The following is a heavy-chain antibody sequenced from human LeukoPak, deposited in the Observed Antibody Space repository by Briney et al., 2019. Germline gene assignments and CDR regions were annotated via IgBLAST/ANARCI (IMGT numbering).Heavy chain of an antibody. J-gene: IGHJ4*02. CDR2: IKEDGSDK. CDR1: GFTFSTYW. D-gene: IGHD4-11*01. Sequence: GGSLRLSCAASGFTFSTYWMKWVRQAPGKGLEWVASIKEDGSDKYYVDCVKGRFSISRDNAKNSLYLQMNSLRTEDTAVYYCAKGGHYNFDYWGQGTLVTVSS. V-gene: IGHV3-7*01. CDR3: AKGGHYNFDY.